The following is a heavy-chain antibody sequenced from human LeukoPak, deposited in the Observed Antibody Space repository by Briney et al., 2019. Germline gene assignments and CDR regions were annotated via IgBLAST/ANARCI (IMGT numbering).Heavy chain of an antibody. J-gene: IGHJ4*02. CDR1: GGSISSSAYY. Sequence: PSETLSLTCTVSGGSISSSAYYWAWIRQPPGTGLEWIGSLYYSGSTYYNPSLRSRVTISEDTAKNEFSLKLSSVTAADTAVYYCARHPPGFRASFDYWGQGTLVTVSS. CDR3: ARHPPGFRASFDY. D-gene: IGHD2-21*01. CDR2: LYYSGST. V-gene: IGHV4-39*07.